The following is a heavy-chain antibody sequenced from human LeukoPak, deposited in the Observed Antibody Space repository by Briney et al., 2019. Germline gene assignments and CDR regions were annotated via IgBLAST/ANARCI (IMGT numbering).Heavy chain of an antibody. D-gene: IGHD3-9*01. CDR1: GYSFTSYW. V-gene: IGHV5-51*01. Sequence: GESLKISCKGSGYSFTSYWIGWVRQMPGKGLGWMGIIYPGDSDTRYSPSFQGQVTISADKSISTAYLQWSSLKASDTAMYYCARQDYDILTGYCYPDYWGQGTLVTVSS. CDR3: ARQDYDILTGYCYPDY. J-gene: IGHJ4*02. CDR2: IYPGDSDT.